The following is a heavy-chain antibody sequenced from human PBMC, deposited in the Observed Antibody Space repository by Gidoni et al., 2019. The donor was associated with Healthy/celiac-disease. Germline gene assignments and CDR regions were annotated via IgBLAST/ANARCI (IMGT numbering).Heavy chain of an antibody. J-gene: IGHJ4*02. CDR2: IIPILGIA. V-gene: IGHV1-69*02. D-gene: IGHD6-19*01. CDR1: GGTFSSYT. Sequence: QVQLVQSGAEVKKPGSSVKVSCKASGGTFSSYTISWVRQAPGQGLEWMGRIIPILGIANYAKKFQGRVTITADKSTSTAYMELSRLRSEDTAVYYCARVFSSGWVDYWGQGTLVTVSS. CDR3: ARVFSSGWVDY.